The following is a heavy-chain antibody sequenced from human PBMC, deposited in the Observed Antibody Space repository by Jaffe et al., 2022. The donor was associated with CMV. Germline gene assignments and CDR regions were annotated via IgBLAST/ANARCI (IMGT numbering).Heavy chain of an antibody. CDR3: TYSYGYVVGFDY. V-gene: IGHV3-23*04. CDR2: ISGSGGST. Sequence: EVQLVESGGGLVQPGGSLRLSCAASGFTFSSYAMSWVRQAPGKGLEWVSAISGSGGSTYYADSVKGRFTISRDNSKNTLYLQMNSLRAEDTAVYYCTYSYGYVVGFDYWGQGTLVTVSS. CDR1: GFTFSSYA. D-gene: IGHD5-18*01. J-gene: IGHJ4*02.